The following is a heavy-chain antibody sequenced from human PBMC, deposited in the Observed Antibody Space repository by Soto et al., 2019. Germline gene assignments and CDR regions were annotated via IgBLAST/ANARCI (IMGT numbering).Heavy chain of an antibody. CDR3: ARALFYYGSAEADYYYGMDV. J-gene: IGHJ6*02. V-gene: IGHV1-2*04. D-gene: IGHD3-10*01. CDR2: INPNSGGT. Sequence: ASVKVSRKASGYTFTGYYMHWVRQAPGQGLEWMGWINPNSGGTNYAQKFQGWVTMTRDTSISTAYMELSRLRSDDTAVYYCARALFYYGSAEADYYYGMDVWGQGTTVTVSS. CDR1: GYTFTGYY.